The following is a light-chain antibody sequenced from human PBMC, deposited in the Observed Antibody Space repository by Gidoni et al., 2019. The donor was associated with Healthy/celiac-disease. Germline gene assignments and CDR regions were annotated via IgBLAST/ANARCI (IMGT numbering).Light chain of an antibody. CDR2: WAS. CDR3: QQYYSTPWT. J-gene: IGKJ1*01. V-gene: IGKV4-1*01. CDR1: QSVLSSSNNKNY. Sequence: DIVMTQSPDSLAVALGERANINCKSSQSVLSSSNNKNYLAGYQQKPGPPPKLLIYWASTRESGVPDRFSGSGSGTDFTLTISSLQAEDVAVYYCQQYYSTPWTFGQGTKVEIK.